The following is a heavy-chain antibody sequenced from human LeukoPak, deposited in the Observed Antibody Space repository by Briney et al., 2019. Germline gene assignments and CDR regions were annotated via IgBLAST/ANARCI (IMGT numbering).Heavy chain of an antibody. CDR1: GFTASNYY. CDR2: IVTDGGT. Sequence: GRSLRLSCAASGFTASNYYMSWVRHAPGKGLECVSVIVTDGGTYYADSVRGRFTISRDNNKKSVYLQMNRLRAEDTAVYYCARDTDDFQGLDIWGQGTRVTVSS. CDR3: ARDTDDFQGLDI. V-gene: IGHV3-53*01. D-gene: IGHD3-3*01. J-gene: IGHJ3*02.